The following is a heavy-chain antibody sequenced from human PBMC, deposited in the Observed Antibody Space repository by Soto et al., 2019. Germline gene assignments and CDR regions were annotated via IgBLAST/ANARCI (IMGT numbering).Heavy chain of an antibody. CDR1: GNTFTTYA. Sequence: ASVKVSCKASGNTFTTYAMHWVRQAPGQSLEWMGWIDTGNGNTKYSQKFQGRVTITRDTSASTAYMELSSLRSEDTAVYYCASNSGYDLLALRAYSYSYMDVWGKGTTVTVSS. CDR2: IDTGNGNT. CDR3: ASNSGYDLLALRAYSYSYMDV. D-gene: IGHD5-12*01. J-gene: IGHJ6*03. V-gene: IGHV1-3*04.